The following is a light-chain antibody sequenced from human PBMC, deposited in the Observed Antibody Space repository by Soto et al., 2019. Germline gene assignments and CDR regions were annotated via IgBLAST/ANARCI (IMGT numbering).Light chain of an antibody. Sequence: DIQMTQSPSSVSASVGDRVTITCRASQGVSNWLAWYQQKPGKAPKLLIYAASTLRSGVPSRFRGSGSGTDFTFTISSLQPEDFAVYYCQQYNNWPQTFGQGTKVEIK. CDR2: AAS. V-gene: IGKV1-12*01. J-gene: IGKJ1*01. CDR1: QGVSNW. CDR3: QQYNNWPQT.